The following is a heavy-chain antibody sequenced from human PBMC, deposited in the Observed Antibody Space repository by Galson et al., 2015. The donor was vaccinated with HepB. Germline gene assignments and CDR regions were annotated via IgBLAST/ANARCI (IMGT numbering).Heavy chain of an antibody. Sequence: SLRLSCAASGFTFSSYAMSWVRQAPGKGLEWVSAISGSGGSTYYADSVKGRFTISRDNSKNTLYLQMNSLRAEDTAVYYCAKRGYCSGGSCYSLPYYYYYGMDVWGQGTTVTVSS. J-gene: IGHJ6*02. CDR2: ISGSGGST. V-gene: IGHV3-23*01. CDR3: AKRGYCSGGSCYSLPYYYYYGMDV. D-gene: IGHD2-15*01. CDR1: GFTFSSYA.